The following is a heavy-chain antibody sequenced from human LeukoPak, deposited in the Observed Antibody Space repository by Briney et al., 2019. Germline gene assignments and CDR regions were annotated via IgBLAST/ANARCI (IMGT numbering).Heavy chain of an antibody. D-gene: IGHD1-26*01. CDR1: GYTFTGYG. CDR2: ISAYNGNT. CDR3: ARGDSGSYSFDY. Sequence: ASVKVSCKASGYTFTGYGISWVRQAPGQGLEWMGWISAYNGNTNYAQKFQGRVTITRDTSASTAYMELSSLRSEDTAVYYCARGDSGSYSFDYWGQGTLVTVSS. V-gene: IGHV1-18*01. J-gene: IGHJ4*02.